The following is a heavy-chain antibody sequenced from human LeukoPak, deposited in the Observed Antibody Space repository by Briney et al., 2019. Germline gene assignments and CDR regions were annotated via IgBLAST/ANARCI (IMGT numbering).Heavy chain of an antibody. Sequence: PGGSLRLSCAASGFTFSNYAMSWVRQPPGKGLEWVANIKQDGSEKYYVDSVKGRFTISRDNAKNSLYLQMNSLRAEDTAIYYCVRDRGTYRPIDYWGQGTLVTVSS. V-gene: IGHV3-7*03. CDR1: GFTFSNYA. D-gene: IGHD1-26*01. CDR2: IKQDGSEK. J-gene: IGHJ4*02. CDR3: VRDRGTYRPIDY.